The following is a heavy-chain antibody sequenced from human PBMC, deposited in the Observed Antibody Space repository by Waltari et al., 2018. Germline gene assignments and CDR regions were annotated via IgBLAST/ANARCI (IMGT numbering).Heavy chain of an antibody. J-gene: IGHJ4*02. Sequence: EVQLVQSGAAVKKPGESLKISCKGSGYSFTSYWIGWVRQMPGKGLEWMGIIYPVDSDTRYSPSFQGQVTISADKSISTAYLQWSSLKASDTAMYYCAIQPNYYDSSGYYYEDYWGQGTLVTVSS. CDR1: GYSFTSYW. CDR2: IYPVDSDT. V-gene: IGHV5-51*01. D-gene: IGHD3-22*01. CDR3: AIQPNYYDSSGYYYEDY.